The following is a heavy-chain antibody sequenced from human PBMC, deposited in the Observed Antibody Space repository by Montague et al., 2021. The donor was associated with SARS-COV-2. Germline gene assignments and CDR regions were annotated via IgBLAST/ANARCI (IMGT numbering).Heavy chain of an antibody. V-gene: IGHV4-39*01. CDR2: IYYSGST. CDR3: ARQGRISMVRLNWFDP. Sequence: SETLSLTCTVSGGSISSSSYYWGWIRQPPGKGLEWIGSIYYSGSTYYNPSLKSRVTISVDTSKNQFSLKLGSVTAADTAVYYCARQGRISMVRLNWFDPWGQGTLVTVSS. J-gene: IGHJ5*02. CDR1: GGSISSSSYY. D-gene: IGHD3-10*01.